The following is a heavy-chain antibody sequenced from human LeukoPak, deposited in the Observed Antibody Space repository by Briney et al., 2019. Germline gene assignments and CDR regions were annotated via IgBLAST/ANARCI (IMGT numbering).Heavy chain of an antibody. CDR3: ARAGVGYYDILTGYYPFDY. V-gene: IGHV4-59*01. J-gene: IGHJ4*02. CDR1: GASISSYY. CDR2: IYYSGST. D-gene: IGHD3-9*01. Sequence: SETLSLTCTVSGASISSYYWSWIRQPPGKGLEWIGYIYYSGSTNCNPSLKSRVTISVDTSKNQFSLKLSSVTAADTAVYYCARAGVGYYDILTGYYPFDYWGQGTLVTVSS.